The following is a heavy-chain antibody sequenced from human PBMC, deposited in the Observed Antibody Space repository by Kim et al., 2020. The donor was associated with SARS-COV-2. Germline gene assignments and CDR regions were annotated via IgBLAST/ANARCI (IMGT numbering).Heavy chain of an antibody. V-gene: IGHV1-18*01. D-gene: IGHD3-22*01. J-gene: IGHJ4*02. CDR3: ARRDYYDSSGYHDY. Sequence: AQKLQGRVTMTTDTSTSTAYMDLRSLRSDDTAVYYCARRDYYDSSGYHDYWGQGTLVTVSS.